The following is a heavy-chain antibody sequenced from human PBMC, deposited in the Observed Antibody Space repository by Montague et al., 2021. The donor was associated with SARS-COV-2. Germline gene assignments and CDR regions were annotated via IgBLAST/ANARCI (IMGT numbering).Heavy chain of an antibody. Sequence: SETLSLTCVVSGASISTSDWWCWVRQPPGKGLQWIGENFHSGSTNYNPSLKSRVTISVDKSTNNFSLKLTSVTVADTAIYYCARHMMRKDRAAWVPCCYKGIDDWGQGTLVTVSS. CDR3: ARHMMRKDRAAWVPCCYKGIDD. CDR1: GASISTSDW. D-gene: IGHD5-18*01. J-gene: IGHJ4*03. CDR2: NFHSGST. V-gene: IGHV4-4*02.